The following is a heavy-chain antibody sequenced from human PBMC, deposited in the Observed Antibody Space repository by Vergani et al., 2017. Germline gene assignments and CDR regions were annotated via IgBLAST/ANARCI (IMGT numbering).Heavy chain of an antibody. D-gene: IGHD2-21*01. CDR1: GDPLSTTDW. V-gene: IGHV4-4*03. J-gene: IGHJ4*02. CDR3: ARNPIGSSYYEY. CDR2: IGHSGST. Sequence: QVQLQESGPGLVKPLGTLSLTCSVSGDPLSTTDWWSWVRQSPERGLGWIGKIGHSGSTYFNASFASRVSMSVDWSVKQFSLYLRSVTAADTAVYYCARNPIGSSYYEYWGQGILVTVSS.